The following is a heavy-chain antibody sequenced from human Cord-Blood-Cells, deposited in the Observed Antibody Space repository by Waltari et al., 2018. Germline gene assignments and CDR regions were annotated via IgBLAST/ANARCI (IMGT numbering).Heavy chain of an antibody. CDR3: ARGGGAARDDAFDI. J-gene: IGHJ3*02. V-gene: IGHV4-34*01. Sequence: QVQLQQWGAGLLKPSETLSLTCAVYGGSFSGYYWSWIRQPPGKGLEWLGEINHSGSNNYNPSLKSRVTISVDTSKNQFSLKLSSVTAADTAVYYCARGGGAARDDAFDIWGQGTMVTVSS. D-gene: IGHD6-6*01. CDR2: INHSGSN. CDR1: GGSFSGYY.